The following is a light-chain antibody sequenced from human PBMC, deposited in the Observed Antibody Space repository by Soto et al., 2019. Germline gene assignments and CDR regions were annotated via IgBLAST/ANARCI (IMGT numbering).Light chain of an antibody. CDR1: QSVSSN. V-gene: IGKV3D-15*01. CDR3: QQYNNWPPIT. J-gene: IGKJ5*01. Sequence: DIVLTQSPGTLSLSPGERATLSCRASQSVSSNHLAWYQQKPGQAPRLLIYGGSSRATGIPARFSGSGSGTEFTLTISSLQSEDFAVYYCQQYNNWPPITFGQGTRLEIK. CDR2: GGS.